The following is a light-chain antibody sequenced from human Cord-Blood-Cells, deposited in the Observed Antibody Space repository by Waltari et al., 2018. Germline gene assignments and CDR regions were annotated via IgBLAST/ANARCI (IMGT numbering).Light chain of an antibody. J-gene: IGLJ2*01. V-gene: IGLV2-14*01. Sequence: QSALTQPASVSGSPGQSITISCTGTSSDVGGYNYVSWYQQHPGKAPKLMIYEVSNRPSGVSKRFSGSKSGNTASLTISGLQAEDGADYYCSSYTSSSTLVVFGGGTKLTVL. CDR2: EVS. CDR3: SSYTSSSTLVV. CDR1: SSDVGGYNY.